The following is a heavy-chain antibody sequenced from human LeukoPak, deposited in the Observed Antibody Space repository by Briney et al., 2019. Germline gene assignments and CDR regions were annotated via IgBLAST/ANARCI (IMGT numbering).Heavy chain of an antibody. CDR3: ARDRAAAYGMDV. V-gene: IGHV3-48*03. J-gene: IGHJ6*02. CDR1: GFTFSSYE. CDR2: ISSSGSTI. D-gene: IGHD6-13*01. Sequence: PGGSLRLSCAASGFTFSSYEMNWVRQAPGKGLEWVSDISSSGSTIYYADSVEGRFTTSRDNAKNSLYLQMNSLRAEDTAVYYCARDRAAAYGMDVWGQGTTVTVSS.